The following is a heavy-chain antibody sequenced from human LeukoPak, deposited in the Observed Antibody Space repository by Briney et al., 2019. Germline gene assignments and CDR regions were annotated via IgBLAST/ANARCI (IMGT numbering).Heavy chain of an antibody. CDR3: AKGNGYSYGRYYFDY. V-gene: IGHV3-23*01. CDR2: ISGSGGST. J-gene: IGHJ4*02. Sequence: PGGSLRLSCAASGFTFSSYAMSWVRQAPGKGLEWVSAISGSGGSTYYADSVKGRFTNSRDNSKNTLYLQVNSLRAEDTAVYYCAKGNGYSYGRYYFDYWGQGTLVTVSS. CDR1: GFTFSSYA. D-gene: IGHD5-18*01.